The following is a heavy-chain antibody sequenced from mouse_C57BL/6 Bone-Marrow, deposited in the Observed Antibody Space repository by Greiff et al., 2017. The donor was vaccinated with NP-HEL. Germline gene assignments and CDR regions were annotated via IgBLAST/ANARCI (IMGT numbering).Heavy chain of an antibody. D-gene: IGHD1-1*01. V-gene: IGHV1-9*01. Sequence: VQLQQSGAELMKPGASVKLSCKATGYTFTGYWIEWVKQRPGHGLEWIGEILPGSGSTNYNAKFKGKATFTADTSSNTAYMQLSSLTTEDSAIYYCAGYYYGSSWDWYFDVWGTGTTVTVSS. J-gene: IGHJ1*03. CDR2: ILPGSGST. CDR3: AGYYYGSSWDWYFDV. CDR1: GYTFTGYW.